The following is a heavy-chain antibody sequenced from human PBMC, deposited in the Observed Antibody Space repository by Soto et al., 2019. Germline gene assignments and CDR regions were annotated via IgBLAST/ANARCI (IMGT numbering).Heavy chain of an antibody. J-gene: IGHJ4*02. CDR3: ARVGGGAYNS. D-gene: IGHD3-10*01. Sequence: QVQLVQSGAELKKPGSSVEVSCKASGGTFSTYAINWVRQAPGQGLEWMGGILPILGPPNYAQKFKGRVTIAADDSTSTAYMELTSLRAEDTAIYYCARVGGGAYNSWGQGTLVTVSS. CDR2: ILPILGPP. V-gene: IGHV1-69*01. CDR1: GGTFSTYA.